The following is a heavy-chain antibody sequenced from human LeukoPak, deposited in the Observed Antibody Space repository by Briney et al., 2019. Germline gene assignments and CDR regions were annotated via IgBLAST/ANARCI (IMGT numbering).Heavy chain of an antibody. J-gene: IGHJ4*02. D-gene: IGHD3-10*01. CDR3: TRSGTGGPDY. CDR2: IYYSGST. Sequence: SETLSLTCTVSGGSISSYYWSWIRQPPGKGLEWIGYIYYSGSTNYNPSLKSRVTISVDTSKNQFSLKLSSVTAADTAVYYCTRSGTGGPDYWGQGTLVTVSS. CDR1: GGSISSYY. V-gene: IGHV4-59*08.